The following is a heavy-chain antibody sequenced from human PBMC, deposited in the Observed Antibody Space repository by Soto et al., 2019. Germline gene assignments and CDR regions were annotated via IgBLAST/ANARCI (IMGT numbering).Heavy chain of an antibody. V-gene: IGHV3-49*04. CDR2: TTSHSYGGPS. CDR3: AKDGDYYGIGV. Sequence: GSLRRSCAFSGFTSTDNALTWVRQAPGKGQEWVAFTTSHSYGGPSDYAASVTGRVTIPSDYFKTIAYLHANSLQIAETALYCCAKDGDYYGIGVWDRESTFTVSS. J-gene: IGHJ6*02. D-gene: IGHD3-3*01. CDR1: GFTSTDNA.